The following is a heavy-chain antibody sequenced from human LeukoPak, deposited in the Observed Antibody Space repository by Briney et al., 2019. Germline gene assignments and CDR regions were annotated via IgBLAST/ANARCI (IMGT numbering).Heavy chain of an antibody. CDR1: GGTFSSYA. CDR3: AREGDSGYHSYFDY. V-gene: IGHV1-69*05. D-gene: IGHD5-12*01. Sequence: ASVKVSCKASGGTFSSYAISWVRQAPGQGLEWMGGIIPIFGTANYAQKFQGRVTITTDESTSTAYMELSSLRSEDTAVYYCAREGDSGYHSYFDYWGQGTLVTVSS. J-gene: IGHJ4*02. CDR2: IIPIFGTA.